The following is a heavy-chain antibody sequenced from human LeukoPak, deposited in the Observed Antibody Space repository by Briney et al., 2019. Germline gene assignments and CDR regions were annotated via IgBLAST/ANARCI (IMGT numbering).Heavy chain of an antibody. V-gene: IGHV4-4*07. CDR3: AGDCPATLDAFDI. J-gene: IGHJ3*02. CDR1: GGSISSYY. Sequence: PSETLSLTCTVSGGSISSYYWSWIRQPAGKGLEWIGRIYTSGSTNYNPSLKSRVIISVDTSKNQFYLKLSSVTAADTAVYYCAGDCPATLDAFDIWGQGTLVTVSS. D-gene: IGHD1-26*01. CDR2: IYTSGST.